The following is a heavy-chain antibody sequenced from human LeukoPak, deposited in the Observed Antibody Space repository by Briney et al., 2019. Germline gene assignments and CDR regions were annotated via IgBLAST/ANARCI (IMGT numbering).Heavy chain of an antibody. CDR3: ARDRQDGYCSSTSCSPSYYFDY. J-gene: IGHJ4*02. Sequence: SETLSLTCAVSGGSISSGGYSWSWIRQPAGKGLEWIGRIYTSGSTNYNPSLKSRVTISVDTSKNQFSLKLSSVTAADTAVYYCARDRQDGYCSSTSCSPSYYFDYWGQGTLVTVSS. V-gene: IGHV4-61*02. D-gene: IGHD2-2*01. CDR1: GGSISSGGYS. CDR2: IYTSGST.